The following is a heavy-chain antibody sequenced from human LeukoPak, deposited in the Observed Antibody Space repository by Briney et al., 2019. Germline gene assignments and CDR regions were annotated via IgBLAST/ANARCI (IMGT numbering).Heavy chain of an antibody. CDR2: ISGGGSSTTI. D-gene: IGHD1-26*01. CDR3: ARGGANF. Sequence: GGSLRLSCAASRFTFSNFHMNWVRQAPGKGLEWVAYISGGGSSTTIYYADSVKGRFTISRDNAKNSLYLQMNSLRAEDTAVYYCARGGANFWGQGTLVTVSS. V-gene: IGHV3-48*01. CDR1: RFTFSNFH. J-gene: IGHJ4*02.